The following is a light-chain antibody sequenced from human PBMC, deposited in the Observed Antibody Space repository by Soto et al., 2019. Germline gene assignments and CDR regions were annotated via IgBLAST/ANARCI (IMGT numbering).Light chain of an antibody. Sequence: EIVLTQSPDTLSLSPGERATFSCRASQRVSSSYIAWYQEKPGQAHRLLIYGASSRATGIPDRFSGSGSGTDFTLTISGLEPEDFAVYYCQQYGSSPPWTFGQGTKVDIK. V-gene: IGKV3-20*01. CDR3: QQYGSSPPWT. CDR2: GAS. J-gene: IGKJ1*01. CDR1: QRVSSSY.